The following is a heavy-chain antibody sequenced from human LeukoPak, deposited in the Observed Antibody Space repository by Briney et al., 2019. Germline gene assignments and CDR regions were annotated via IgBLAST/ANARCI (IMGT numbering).Heavy chain of an antibody. CDR2: INHNGNVN. CDR3: ARGGGLDV. J-gene: IGHJ6*02. Sequence: GGSLRLSCAASGFSFSSYWMNWVRQAPGKGLEWVASINHNGNVNYYVDSVKGRFTISRDNAKNSLYLQMSNLRAEDTAVYFCARGGGLDVWGQGATVTVSS. D-gene: IGHD3-16*01. V-gene: IGHV3-7*03. CDR1: GFSFSSYW.